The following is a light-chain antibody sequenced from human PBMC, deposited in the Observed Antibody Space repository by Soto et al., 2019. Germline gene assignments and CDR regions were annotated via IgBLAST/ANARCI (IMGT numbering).Light chain of an antibody. CDR3: QQNFSFPFT. Sequence: QMTRAPTCLTALVGARFTITCRASQNITRSLNWYQQKPGKAPKLLIYTASSFRSGVPLRFSGSGSGTDFTLTISSLQFDDSGTYYCQQNFSFPFTFGPGTKVDIK. J-gene: IGKJ3*01. CDR1: QNITRS. CDR2: TAS. V-gene: IGKV1-39*01.